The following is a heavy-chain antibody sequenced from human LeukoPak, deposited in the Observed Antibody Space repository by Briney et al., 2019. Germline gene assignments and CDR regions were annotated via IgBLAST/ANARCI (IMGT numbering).Heavy chain of an antibody. V-gene: IGHV3-48*01. J-gene: IGHJ4*02. D-gene: IGHD3-22*01. CDR2: ITSTSDTI. CDR1: GFTFSDYS. Sequence: GGSLRLSCEASGFTFSDYSMNWVRQAPGGGLEWLSYITSTSDTIYYADSVKGRFTSSRDNAKNSVYLQVNSLRAEDTAVYYCARSSGYPFFDYWGQGTLVTVSS. CDR3: ARSSGYPFFDY.